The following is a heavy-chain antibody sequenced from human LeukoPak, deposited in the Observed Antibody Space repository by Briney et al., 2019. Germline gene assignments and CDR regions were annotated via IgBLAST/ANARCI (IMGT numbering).Heavy chain of an antibody. V-gene: IGHV3-9*01. D-gene: IGHD2/OR15-2a*01. CDR2: ISWNSGSI. Sequence: GRSLRLSCAASGFTFDDYAMHRVRQAPGKGLEWVSGISWNSGSIGYADSVKGRFTISRDNAKNSLYLQMNSLRAEDTALYYCAKDRGVFFPDYFDYWGQGTLVTVSS. J-gene: IGHJ4*02. CDR3: AKDRGVFFPDYFDY. CDR1: GFTFDDYA.